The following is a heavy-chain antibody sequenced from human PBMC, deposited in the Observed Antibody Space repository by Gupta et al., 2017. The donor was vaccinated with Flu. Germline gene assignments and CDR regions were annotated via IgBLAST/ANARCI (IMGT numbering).Heavy chain of an antibody. Sequence: SWVRQAPGKGLEWVGIIRDKAYGGTTEYAASVKGRFSISRDDSKSIAYLQMNSLKTEDTAVYFCTREGGFVKLWGQGTLVTVYS. CDR3: TREGGFVKL. D-gene: IGHD3-16*01. CDR2: IRDKAYGGTT. J-gene: IGHJ4*02. V-gene: IGHV3-49*02.